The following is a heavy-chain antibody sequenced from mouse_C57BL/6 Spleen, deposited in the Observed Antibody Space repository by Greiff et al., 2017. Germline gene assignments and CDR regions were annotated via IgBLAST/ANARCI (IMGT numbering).Heavy chain of an antibody. CDR3: ARSSYYYGSRGGYAMGY. D-gene: IGHD1-1*01. J-gene: IGHJ4*01. Sequence: QVQLQQPGAELVMPGASVKLSCKASGYTFTSYWMHWVKQRPGQGLEWIGEIDPSDSYTNYNQKFKGKSTLTVDKSSSTAYMQLSSLTSEDSAVYYWARSSYYYGSRGGYAMGYWGQGTSVTVSS. CDR2: IDPSDSYT. CDR1: GYTFTSYW. V-gene: IGHV1-69*01.